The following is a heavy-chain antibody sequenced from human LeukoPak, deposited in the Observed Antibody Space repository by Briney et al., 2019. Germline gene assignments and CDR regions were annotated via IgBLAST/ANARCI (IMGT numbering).Heavy chain of an antibody. D-gene: IGHD1-14*01. V-gene: IGHV3-48*02. J-gene: IGHJ3*02. Sequence: GGSLRLSCAASVFTSSIYSMCWVRPAPGEGVEWVSCISSGSRARYYADSVKGRFTISRDNAKNSLYLQMNSLRDEHTAVYYCARETEMGIWGQGTMVTVSS. CDR3: ARETEMGI. CDR2: ISSGSRAR. CDR1: VFTSSIYS.